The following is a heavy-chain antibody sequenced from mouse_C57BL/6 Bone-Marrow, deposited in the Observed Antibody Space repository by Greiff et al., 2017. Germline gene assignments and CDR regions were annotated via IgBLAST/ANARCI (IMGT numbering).Heavy chain of an antibody. D-gene: IGHD3-2*02. CDR1: GYTFTSYW. CDR2: IYPSDSET. CDR3: AMTAQATAMDY. J-gene: IGHJ4*01. Sequence: VQLQQPGAELVRPGSSVKLSCKASGYTFTSYWMDWVKQRPGQGLEWIGNIYPSDSETHYNQKFKDKATLTVDKSSSTAYMQLSSLTSEDSAVYYCAMTAQATAMDYWGQGTSVTVSS. V-gene: IGHV1-61*01.